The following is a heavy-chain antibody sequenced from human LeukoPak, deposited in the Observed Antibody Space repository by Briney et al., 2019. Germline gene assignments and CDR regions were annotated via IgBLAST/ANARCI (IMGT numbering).Heavy chain of an antibody. Sequence: SETLSLTCTVSGGSISSSSYYWGWICQPPGKGLEWIGSIYYSGSTYYNPSLKSRVTISVDTSKNQFSLKLSSVTAADTAVYYCARHFVSDSNYHYYYGMDVWGQGTTVTVSS. V-gene: IGHV4-39*01. J-gene: IGHJ6*02. D-gene: IGHD4-11*01. CDR2: IYYSGST. CDR1: GGSISSSSYY. CDR3: ARHFVSDSNYHYYYGMDV.